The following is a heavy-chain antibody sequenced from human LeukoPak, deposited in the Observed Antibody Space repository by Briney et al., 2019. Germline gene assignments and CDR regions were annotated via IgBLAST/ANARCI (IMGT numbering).Heavy chain of an antibody. D-gene: IGHD3-10*01. J-gene: IGHJ4*02. CDR2: FYHGGST. CDR1: GYSISTGYY. V-gene: IGHV4-38-2*02. CDR3: ARGFLGDYFGSGSYYVFDY. Sequence: SETLSLTCTVSGYSISTGYYWDWIRQPPGKGLEWIGTFYHGGSTYYNPSLKSRVTISVDTSKNQFSLKLSSVTAADTAVYYCARGFLGDYFGSGSYYVFDYWGQGTLVTVSS.